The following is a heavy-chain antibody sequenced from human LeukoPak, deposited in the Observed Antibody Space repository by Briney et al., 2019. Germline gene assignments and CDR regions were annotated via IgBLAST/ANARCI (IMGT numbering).Heavy chain of an antibody. D-gene: IGHD6-13*01. CDR2: ISSSSSTI. CDR3: TTGVSSSWYHGDY. J-gene: IGHJ4*02. V-gene: IGHV3-48*04. Sequence: GGSLRLSCAASGFTFSSYSMNWVRQAPGKGLEWVSYISSSSSTIYYADSVKGRFTISRDNAKNSLYLQMNSLRAEDTAVYYCTTGVSSSWYHGDYWGQGTLVTVSS. CDR1: GFTFSSYS.